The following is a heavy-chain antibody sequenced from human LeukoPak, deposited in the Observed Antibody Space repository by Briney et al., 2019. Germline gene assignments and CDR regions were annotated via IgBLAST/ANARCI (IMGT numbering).Heavy chain of an antibody. CDR2: ISSSSNYI. V-gene: IGHV3-21*01. J-gene: IGHJ4*02. CDR1: GFTFSSYS. D-gene: IGHD4-17*01. Sequence: GGSLRLSCAASGFTFSSYSVNWVRQAPGKGLDWVSSISSSSNYIYYADSVKGRFTISRDNAKNSLYLQMNSLRAEDTAVYYCARSRTTVTYYFDYWGQGTLVTVSS. CDR3: ARSRTTVTYYFDY.